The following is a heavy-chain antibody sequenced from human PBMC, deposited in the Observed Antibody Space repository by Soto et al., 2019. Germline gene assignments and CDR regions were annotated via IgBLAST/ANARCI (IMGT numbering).Heavy chain of an antibody. CDR3: ARGYSGSYYPAF. CDR1: GGSITDYY. V-gene: IGHV4-59*01. D-gene: IGHD1-26*01. Sequence: QVQLQESGPGLVKPSETLSLTCTVSGGSITDYYCSWIRQSPGKGLEWIGYSFYRGSTKYNSSLKRRVTISLDTSKNQFSLRLNSVTAADTAVYYCARGYSGSYYPAFWGQGALVTVSS. J-gene: IGHJ4*02. CDR2: SFYRGST.